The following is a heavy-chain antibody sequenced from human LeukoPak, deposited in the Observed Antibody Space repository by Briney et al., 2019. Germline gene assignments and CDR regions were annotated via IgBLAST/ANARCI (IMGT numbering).Heavy chain of an antibody. V-gene: IGHV3-23*01. Sequence: PGGSLRLSCAASGFTFRNYALTWVRQAPGKGLEWLSGISGSGDRTNYADSVKGRFTISRDNFKNSLYLQMNNLRAEDTAVYYCAKTPVPRPGDWWYFDLWGQGTLVTVSS. CDR3: AKTPVPRPGDWWYFDL. D-gene: IGHD3/OR15-3a*01. J-gene: IGHJ2*01. CDR1: GFTFRNYA. CDR2: ISGSGDRT.